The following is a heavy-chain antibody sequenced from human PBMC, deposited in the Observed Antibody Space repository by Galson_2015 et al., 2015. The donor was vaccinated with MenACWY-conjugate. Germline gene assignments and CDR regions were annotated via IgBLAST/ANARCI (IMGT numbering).Heavy chain of an antibody. Sequence: ETLSLTCTVSGGSISSSSYYWGWIRQPPGKGLEWIGSIYYSGSTYYNPSLKSRVTISVDTSKNQFSLKLSSVTAADTAVYYCASASRDSSSLNNWFDPWGQGTLVTVSS. V-gene: IGHV4-39*01. CDR2: IYYSGST. CDR1: GGSISSSSYY. CDR3: ASASRDSSSLNNWFDP. D-gene: IGHD6-13*01. J-gene: IGHJ5*02.